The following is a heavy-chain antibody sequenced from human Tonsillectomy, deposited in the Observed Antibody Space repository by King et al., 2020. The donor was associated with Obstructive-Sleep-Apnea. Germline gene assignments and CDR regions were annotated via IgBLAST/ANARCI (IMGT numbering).Heavy chain of an antibody. D-gene: IGHD5-18*01. V-gene: IGHV3-53*04. CDR1: GFTVSSNY. J-gene: IGHJ4*02. Sequence: VQLVESGGGLVQPGGSLRLSCAASGFTVSSNYMSWFRQAPGKGLEWVSVIYSGGSTYYADSVKGRFTISRHNSKNTLYLQMNSLRAEDTAVYYCARGPVGYSYGLVYYFDYWGQGTLVTVSS. CDR3: ARGPVGYSYGLVYYFDY. CDR2: IYSGGST.